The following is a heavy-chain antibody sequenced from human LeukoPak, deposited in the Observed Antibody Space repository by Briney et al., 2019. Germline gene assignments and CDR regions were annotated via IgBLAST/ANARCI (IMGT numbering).Heavy chain of an antibody. CDR2: IIAYNANT. V-gene: IGHV1-18*01. J-gene: IGHJ4*02. CDR3: ARLGVVAATPFDY. Sequence: IIAYNANTNYAQKLQGRLTMTTDTSTSTAYMELRSLRSDDTAVYYCARLGVVAATPFDYWGQGTLVTVSS. D-gene: IGHD2-15*01.